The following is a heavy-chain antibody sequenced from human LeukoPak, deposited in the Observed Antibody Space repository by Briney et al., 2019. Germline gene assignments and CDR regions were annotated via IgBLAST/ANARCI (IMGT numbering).Heavy chain of an antibody. Sequence: GGSLRLSCAASGFTFSSYWMSWVRKAPGKGLEGVPNKKEEGSENYSVAHVKRRFTISRDNAKNSLYMQMNSLRAEDTAVYYCARESSGRNRFPNYYYYMDVWGKGTTVTISS. J-gene: IGHJ6*03. V-gene: IGHV3-7*01. CDR1: GFTFSSYW. CDR2: KKEEGSEN. D-gene: IGHD6-19*01. CDR3: ARESSGRNRFPNYYYYMDV.